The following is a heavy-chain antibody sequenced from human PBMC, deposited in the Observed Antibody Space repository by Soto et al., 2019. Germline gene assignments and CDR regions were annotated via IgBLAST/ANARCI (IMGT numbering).Heavy chain of an antibody. CDR3: ARDYFGFGESRAYYGMDV. CDR1: GFTFSSYS. Sequence: EVQLVESGGGLVKPGGSLRLSCAASGFTFSSYSMNWVRQAPGKGLEWVSSISSSSSYIYYADSVKGRFTISRDNAKNSLYLQMNSLRAEDTAVYYCARDYFGFGESRAYYGMDVWGQGTTVTVSS. CDR2: ISSSSSYI. J-gene: IGHJ6*02. D-gene: IGHD3-10*01. V-gene: IGHV3-21*01.